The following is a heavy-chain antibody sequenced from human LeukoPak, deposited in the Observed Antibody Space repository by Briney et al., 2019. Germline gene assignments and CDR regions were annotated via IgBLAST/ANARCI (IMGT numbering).Heavy chain of an antibody. V-gene: IGHV3-74*01. Sequence: GGSLRLSCAASGFTFSTYWMHWVRQAPGKGLVWVSRIIRDGSRTSYADSVKGRFTISRDNAKNTLYLQMNSLRAEDTAVYYCARDRETYYDILTGYYTLGDAFDIWGQGTMVTVSS. D-gene: IGHD3-9*01. CDR2: IIRDGSRT. CDR1: GFTFSTYW. CDR3: ARDRETYYDILTGYYTLGDAFDI. J-gene: IGHJ3*02.